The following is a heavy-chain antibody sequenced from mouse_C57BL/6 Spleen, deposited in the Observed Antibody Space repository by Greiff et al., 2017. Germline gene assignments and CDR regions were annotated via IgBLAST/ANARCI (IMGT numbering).Heavy chain of an antibody. V-gene: IGHV1-18*01. J-gene: IGHJ3*01. CDR2: INPNNGGT. D-gene: IGHD3-3*01. CDR1: GYTFTDYN. CDR3: AREDGTLFAY. Sequence: EVKLQQSGPELVKPGASVKIPCKASGYTFTDYNMDWVKQSHGKSLEWIGDINPNNGGTIYNQKFKGKATLTVDKSSSTAYMELRSLTSEDTAVYYCAREDGTLFAYWGQGTLVTVSA.